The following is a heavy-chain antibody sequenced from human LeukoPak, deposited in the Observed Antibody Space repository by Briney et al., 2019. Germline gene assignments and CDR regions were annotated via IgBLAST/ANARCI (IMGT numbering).Heavy chain of an antibody. Sequence: GGSLRLSCEASGFTFTTYWLGWVRQPPGKGLEWVANIKQDGTEKYYVDSVKGRFTISRDNAKNSLYLQMNTLRVEDTAIYYCVRVALYFYDSESYYFFEHWGQGTLVTASS. D-gene: IGHD3-10*01. CDR2: IKQDGTEK. V-gene: IGHV3-7*01. CDR3: VRVALYFYDSESYYFFEH. CDR1: GFTFTTYW. J-gene: IGHJ4*02.